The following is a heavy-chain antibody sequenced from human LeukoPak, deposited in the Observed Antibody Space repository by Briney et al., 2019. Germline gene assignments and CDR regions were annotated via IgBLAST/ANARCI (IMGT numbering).Heavy chain of an antibody. V-gene: IGHV3-13*01. Sequence: GGSLRLSCAASGFTFSSYDMHWVRQATGKGLEWVSAIGTAGDTYYPGSVKGRFTISRENAKNSLYLQMNSLRAEDTAVYYCARSKGLYSGSYDWGQGTLVTVSS. J-gene: IGHJ4*02. CDR1: GFTFSSYD. CDR3: ARSKGLYSGSYD. CDR2: IGTAGDT. D-gene: IGHD1-26*01.